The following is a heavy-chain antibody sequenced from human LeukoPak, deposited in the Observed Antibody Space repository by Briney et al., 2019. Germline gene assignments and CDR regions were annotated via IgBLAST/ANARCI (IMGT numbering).Heavy chain of an antibody. CDR2: IRYVGSNK. V-gene: IGHV3-30*02. D-gene: IGHD3-3*01. CDR3: AKAYDFWSETPGDY. CDR1: GFTFSSYG. J-gene: IGHJ4*02. Sequence: PGGSLRLSCAASGFTFSSYGMHWVRQAPGKGLEWVAFIRYVGSNKYYADSVKGRFTISRDNSKNTLYLQMNSLRAEDAAVYYCAKAYDFWSETPGDYWGQGTLVTVSS.